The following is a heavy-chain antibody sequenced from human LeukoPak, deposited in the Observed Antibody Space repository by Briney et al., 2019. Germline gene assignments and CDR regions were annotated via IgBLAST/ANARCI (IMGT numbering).Heavy chain of an antibody. CDR3: ARVTGGDPAYGMDV. CDR2: INPNNGGT. CDR1: GYTFTNYY. J-gene: IGHJ6*02. Sequence: ASVKVSCKTSGYTFTNYYMHWVRQAPGQGLEWMGWINPNNGGTKYAQKFQGRVTMTRDTSISTAYMELSSLRSDDAAVYYCARVTGGDPAYGMDVWGQGTTVTVSS. D-gene: IGHD4-17*01. V-gene: IGHV1-2*02.